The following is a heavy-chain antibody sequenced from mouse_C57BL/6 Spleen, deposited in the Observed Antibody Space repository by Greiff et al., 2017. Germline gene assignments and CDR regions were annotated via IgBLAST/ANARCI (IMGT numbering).Heavy chain of an antibody. CDR1: GYAFTSYL. D-gene: IGHD1-1*01. CDR3: ARSYYYGSSYAMDY. J-gene: IGHJ4*01. Sequence: QVQLQQSGAELVRPGTSVKVSCKASGYAFTSYLIEWVKQRPGQGLEWIGVINPGSGGTNYNEKFKGKATLTADKSSSTAYMQLSSLTSEDSAVYFCARSYYYGSSYAMDYWGQGTSVTVSS. V-gene: IGHV1-54*01. CDR2: INPGSGGT.